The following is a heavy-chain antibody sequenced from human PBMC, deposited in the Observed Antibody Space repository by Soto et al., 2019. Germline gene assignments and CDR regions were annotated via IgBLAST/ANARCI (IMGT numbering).Heavy chain of an antibody. CDR3: ARGYCSSTSCYIWDNWFDP. D-gene: IGHD2-2*02. CDR2: IYYSGRT. CDR1: GGSISSYY. Sequence: QVQLQESGPGLVKPSETLSLTCTVSGGSISSYYWSWIRQPPGKGLEWIGYIYYSGRTNYNPSLKSRVTXSXDXXKNQFSLKLRSVTAADTAVYYCARGYCSSTSCYIWDNWFDPWGQGTLVTVSS. J-gene: IGHJ5*02. V-gene: IGHV4-59*01.